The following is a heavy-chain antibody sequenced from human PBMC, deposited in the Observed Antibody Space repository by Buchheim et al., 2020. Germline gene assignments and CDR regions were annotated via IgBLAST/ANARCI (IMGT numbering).Heavy chain of an antibody. Sequence: EVQLLESGGGLAQPGGSLRLSCSASGFTFKTYVMGWVRQAPGKGLEWVAAISGSGTTTYYGDSVKGRFTMSRDNSKNTVDLQMSSLRVEDTAVYYCAKSDCSGADCDSGFDSWGQGT. CDR3: AKSDCSGADCDSGFDS. D-gene: IGHD2-21*01. J-gene: IGHJ4*02. V-gene: IGHV3-23*01. CDR2: ISGSGTTT. CDR1: GFTFKTYV.